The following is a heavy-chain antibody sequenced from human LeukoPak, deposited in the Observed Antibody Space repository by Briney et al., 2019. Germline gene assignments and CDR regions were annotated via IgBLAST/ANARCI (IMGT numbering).Heavy chain of an antibody. D-gene: IGHD3-10*01. J-gene: IGHJ4*02. CDR3: AREPSRGRSVDY. CDR2: IYHRGTT. V-gene: IGHV4-38-2*02. Sequence: PSETLSLTCAVSGYSISSGYYWGWIRQPPGKGLEWIASIYHRGTTYYKSSLEGRLTISLDTSNNQFSLKLRSVTAADTAVYYCAREPSRGRSVDYWGQGTLVTVSS. CDR1: GYSISSGYY.